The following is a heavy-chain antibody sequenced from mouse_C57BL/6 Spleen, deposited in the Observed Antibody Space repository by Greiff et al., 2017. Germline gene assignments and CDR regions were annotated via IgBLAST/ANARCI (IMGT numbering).Heavy chain of an antibody. V-gene: IGHV1-69*01. CDR3: ARSGYYYGSRRGGYYAMDY. Sequence: QVQLQQPGAELVMPGASVKLSCKASGYTFTSYWMHWVKQRPGQGLEWIGEIDPSDSYTNYNQKFKGKSTLTVDKSSSTAYMQLSSLTSEDSAVYYCARSGYYYGSRRGGYYAMDYWGQGTSVTVSS. D-gene: IGHD1-1*01. CDR2: IDPSDSYT. J-gene: IGHJ4*01. CDR1: GYTFTSYW.